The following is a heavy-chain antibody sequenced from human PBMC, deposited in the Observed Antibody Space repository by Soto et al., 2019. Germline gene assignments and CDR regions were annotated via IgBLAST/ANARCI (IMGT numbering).Heavy chain of an antibody. CDR3: ARVGMGATGFYFDY. CDR2: IYYSGST. Sequence: SEPLSLTCTVSGGSISSYYWGWIRQPPGKGLEWIGYIYYSGSTNYNPSLKSRVTISVDTSKNQFSLKLSSVTAADTAVYYCARVGMGATGFYFDYWGQGTLVTVSS. J-gene: IGHJ4*02. V-gene: IGHV4-59*01. CDR1: GGSISSYY. D-gene: IGHD1-26*01.